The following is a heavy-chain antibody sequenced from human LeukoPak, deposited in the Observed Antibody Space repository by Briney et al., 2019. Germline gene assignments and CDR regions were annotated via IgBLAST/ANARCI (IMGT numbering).Heavy chain of an antibody. CDR3: ARDRANYGEPYYFDY. V-gene: IGHV3-21*01. CDR1: GFTFSAYS. J-gene: IGHJ4*02. D-gene: IGHD4-17*01. Sequence: GGSLRLSCAASGFTFSAYSMNWVRQAPGKGLEWVSYISSGSTYIYYADSVKGRFTISRDNAKNSLYQQMNSLRAEDTAVYYCARDRANYGEPYYFDYWGQGTLVTVSS. CDR2: ISSGSTYI.